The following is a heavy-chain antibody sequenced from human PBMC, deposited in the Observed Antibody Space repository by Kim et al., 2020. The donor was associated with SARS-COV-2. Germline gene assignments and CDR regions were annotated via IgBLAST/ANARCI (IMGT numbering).Heavy chain of an antibody. D-gene: IGHD3-22*01. CDR1: GFTFDDYA. CDR3: AKEVRQDSSGYLYYYGMDV. J-gene: IGHJ6*02. CDR2: ISWNSGSI. Sequence: GGSLRLSCAASGFTFDDYAMHRVRQAPGKGLEWVSGISWNSGSIGYADSVKGRFTISRDNAKNSLYLQMNSLRAEDTALYYCAKEVRQDSSGYLYYYGMDVWGQGTTVTVSS. V-gene: IGHV3-9*01.